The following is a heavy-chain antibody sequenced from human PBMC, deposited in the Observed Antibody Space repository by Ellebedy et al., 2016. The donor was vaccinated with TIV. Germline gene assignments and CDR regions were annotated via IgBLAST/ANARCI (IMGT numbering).Heavy chain of an antibody. CDR1: GFTVSSNY. CDR2: IYSGGST. CDR3: ARGGGVLRFLEWLEWLEVPRFDY. Sequence: GESLKISXAASGFTVSSNYMSWVRQAPGKGLEWFSVIYSGGSTYYADSVKGRFTISRDNSKNTLYLQMNSLRAEDTAVYYCARGGGVLRFLEWLEWLEVPRFDYWGQGTLVTVSS. V-gene: IGHV3-53*01. J-gene: IGHJ4*02. D-gene: IGHD3-3*01.